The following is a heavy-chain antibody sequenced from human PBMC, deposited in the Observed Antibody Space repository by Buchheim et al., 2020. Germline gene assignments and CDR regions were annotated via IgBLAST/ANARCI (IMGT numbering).Heavy chain of an antibody. V-gene: IGHV3-48*01. J-gene: IGHJ4*02. Sequence: EVQLVESGGGLVQPGGSLRLSCAASGFTFSSYSMNWVRQAPGKGLEGVSYIISSSSTIYYADSVKGRFTISRDNAKNSLYLQMNSLRAEDTAVYYCARDFSRSSWYYFDYWGQGTL. CDR1: GFTFSSYS. CDR3: ARDFSRSSWYYFDY. CDR2: IISSSSTI. D-gene: IGHD6-13*01.